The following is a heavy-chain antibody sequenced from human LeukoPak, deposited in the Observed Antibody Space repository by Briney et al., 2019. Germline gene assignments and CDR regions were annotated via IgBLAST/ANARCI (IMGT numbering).Heavy chain of an antibody. CDR3: VKDLVAGSGLFFDY. V-gene: IGHV3-30*02. J-gene: IGHJ4*02. CDR2: IRYDGSNK. D-gene: IGHD6-19*01. CDR1: GFTFSSYG. Sequence: GGSLRLSCAASGFTFSSYGMHWVRQAPGKGLEWVAFIRYDGSNKYYADSVKGRFTISRDNSKNTLYLQMNSLRAEDAAVYYCVKDLVAGSGLFFDYWGQGTLVTVSS.